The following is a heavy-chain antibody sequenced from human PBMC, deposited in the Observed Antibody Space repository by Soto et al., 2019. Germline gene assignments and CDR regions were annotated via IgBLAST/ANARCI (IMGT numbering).Heavy chain of an antibody. J-gene: IGHJ4*02. V-gene: IGHV3-7*01. Sequence: GGSLRLSCAASGFTFSSYLMSWVRQAPGKGLEWVANIKHDGSEKFYVDSVKGRFTISRDDAKNSLSLQMNSLRAEDTAVYYCTRAWTAASRDYWGQGPVLTV. CDR2: IKHDGSEK. CDR1: GFTFSSYL. D-gene: IGHD2-2*01. CDR3: TRAWTAASRDY.